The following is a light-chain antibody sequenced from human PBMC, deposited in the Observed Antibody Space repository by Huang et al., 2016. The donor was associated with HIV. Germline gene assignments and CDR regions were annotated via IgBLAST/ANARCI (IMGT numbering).Light chain of an antibody. Sequence: EIVLTQSPGTLSLSPGERATLSCRASQSISSSYLAWYQQKPGQAPRLLIYDTSSRATGIPDRVSGSGSGTDFTLTISRLEPGDFAVYYCQQYGSSPYTFGQGTKLEIK. CDR2: DTS. CDR1: QSISSSY. CDR3: QQYGSSPYT. J-gene: IGKJ2*01. V-gene: IGKV3-20*01.